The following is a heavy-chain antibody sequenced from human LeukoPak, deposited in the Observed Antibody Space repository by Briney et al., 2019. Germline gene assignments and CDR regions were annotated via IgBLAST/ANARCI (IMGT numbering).Heavy chain of an antibody. D-gene: IGHD3-16*02. V-gene: IGHV3-30*03. CDR2: VANDGSRT. CDR1: GFSFSVHG. J-gene: IGHJ4*02. CDR3: ARDRDSYRLDY. Sequence: QPGGSLRLSCATSGFSFSVHGMHWVRQAPGKRLEWVSGVANDGSRTHYADSVKGRFSISRDKAKNTLSLQMNSLGAQDSAVYYCARDRDSYRLDYWGQGTLVTVSS.